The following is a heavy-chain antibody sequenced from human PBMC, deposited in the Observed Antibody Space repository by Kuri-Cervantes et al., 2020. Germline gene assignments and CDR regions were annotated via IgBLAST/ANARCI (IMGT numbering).Heavy chain of an antibody. CDR2: IKSKTDGGTT. Sequence: LSLTCAASGFTFSNAWMSWVRQAPGKGLEWVGRIKSKTDGGTTDYAAPVKGRFTISRDDSKNTLYLQMNSLRAEDTAVYYCARDLRFGELAYYYYGMDVWGQGTTVTVSS. D-gene: IGHD3-10*01. CDR1: GFTFSNAW. V-gene: IGHV3-15*01. CDR3: ARDLRFGELAYYYYGMDV. J-gene: IGHJ6*02.